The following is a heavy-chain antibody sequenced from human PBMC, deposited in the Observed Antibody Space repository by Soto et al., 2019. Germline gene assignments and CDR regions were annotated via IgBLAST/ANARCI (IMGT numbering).Heavy chain of an antibody. CDR2: IYYSGST. CDR1: GGSIRSGDCY. CDR3: ARDVALDYGYFFDY. D-gene: IGHD4-17*01. J-gene: IGHJ4*02. Sequence: SETQSLTCTVSGGSIRSGDCYWSWIRQPPGKGLEWIGYIYYSGSTYYNPSLKSRVTISVDTSKNQFSLKLSSVTAADTAVYYCARDVALDYGYFFDYWGQGTLVTVSS. V-gene: IGHV4-30-4*01.